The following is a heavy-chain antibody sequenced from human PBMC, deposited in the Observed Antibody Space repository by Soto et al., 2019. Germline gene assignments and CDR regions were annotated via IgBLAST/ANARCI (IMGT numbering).Heavy chain of an antibody. CDR1: GFTLSSYA. J-gene: IGHJ4*02. Sequence: EVQLVESGGGLVQPGGSLRLSCSASGFTLSSYAMHWVRQAPGKGLEYVSAISSNGGSTYYADSVKGRFTISRDNSKNTLYLQMSSLRAEDTAVYYCVKDRLGGRDSSGYHLFDYWGQGTLVTVSS. CDR3: VKDRLGGRDSSGYHLFDY. CDR2: ISSNGGST. D-gene: IGHD3-22*01. V-gene: IGHV3-64D*06.